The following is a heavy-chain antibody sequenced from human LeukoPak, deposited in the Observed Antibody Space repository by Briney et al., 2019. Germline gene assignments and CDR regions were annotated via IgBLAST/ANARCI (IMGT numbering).Heavy chain of an antibody. D-gene: IGHD3-9*01. CDR2: IIPIFGTA. V-gene: IGHV1-69*05. Sequence: ASVKVSCKASGGTFSSYAISWVRQAPGQGLEWMGGIIPIFGTANYAQKFQGRVTITTDESTSTAYMELSSLRSEDTAVYYCARDDYDILTGYYRPDYWGQGTLVTVSS. CDR1: GGTFSSYA. J-gene: IGHJ4*02. CDR3: ARDDYDILTGYYRPDY.